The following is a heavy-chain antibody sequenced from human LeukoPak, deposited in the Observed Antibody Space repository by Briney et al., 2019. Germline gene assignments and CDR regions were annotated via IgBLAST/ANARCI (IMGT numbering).Heavy chain of an antibody. J-gene: IGHJ4*02. CDR2: IRYDGTNK. Sequence: GGSLRLSCAASGFTFSNFGMHWVRQAPGKGLEWVTFIRYDGTNKYYADSVKGRFTIPRDNSKNTLYLQMNSLRVEDTAIYYCAKVEMSTSPGGIDYWGQGTLVTVSS. V-gene: IGHV3-30*02. D-gene: IGHD5-24*01. CDR1: GFTFSNFG. CDR3: AKVEMSTSPGGIDY.